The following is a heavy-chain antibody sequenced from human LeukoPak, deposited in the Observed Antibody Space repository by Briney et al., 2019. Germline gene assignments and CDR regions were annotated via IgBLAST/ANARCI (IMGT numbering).Heavy chain of an antibody. V-gene: IGHV3-30*03. CDR2: ISYDGSNK. CDR1: GFTFSSYW. J-gene: IGHJ4*02. D-gene: IGHD6-19*01. CDR3: ARGSSGWYGIDY. Sequence: GGSLRLSCAASGFTFSSYWMSWVRQAPGKGLEWVAVISYDGSNKYYADSVKGRFTISRDNAKNALYLQMNSLRAEDTAVYYCARGSSGWYGIDYWGQGALVNVSS.